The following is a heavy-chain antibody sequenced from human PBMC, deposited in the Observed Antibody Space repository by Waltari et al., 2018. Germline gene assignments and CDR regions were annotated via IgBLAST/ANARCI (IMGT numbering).Heavy chain of an antibody. CDR3: ASGNSHAFDL. CDR2: ISIDVGGT. V-gene: IGHV3-74*01. D-gene: IGHD1-7*01. J-gene: IGHJ3*01. Sequence: EVQLVESGGGLVQPGGTLRVSCTDSGFSFSSNWMHWVRQFPVKGLVWVSRISIDVGGTSYADSAKGRFTNSRDNAKITLVLQMNSLRGEDTAVYYCASGNSHAFDLWGQGTMVTVSS. CDR1: GFSFSSNW.